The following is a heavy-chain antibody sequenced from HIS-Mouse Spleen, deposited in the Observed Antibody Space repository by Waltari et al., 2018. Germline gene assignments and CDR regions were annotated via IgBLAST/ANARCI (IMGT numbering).Heavy chain of an antibody. J-gene: IGHJ2*01. CDR2: IYYSGST. Sequence: QLQLQESGPGLVKPSQPLSRTCTVPGGPISSSSSYWGGTRQPPGKGVEWIGSIYYSGSTYYNPSLKSRVTISVDTSKNQFSLKLSSVTAADTAVYYCAREIPYSSSWYDWYFDLWGRGTLVTVSS. D-gene: IGHD6-13*01. CDR1: GGPISSSSSY. V-gene: IGHV4-39*07. CDR3: AREIPYSSSWYDWYFDL.